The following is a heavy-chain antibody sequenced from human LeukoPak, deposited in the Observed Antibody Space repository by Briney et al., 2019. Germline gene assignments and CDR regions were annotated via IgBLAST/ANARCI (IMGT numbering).Heavy chain of an antibody. CDR2: IWYDGSNN. Sequence: PGGTLRLSCAASGFTFSSYGMHWVRQPPGKGLEWVAVIWYDGSNNYYADSVKGRFTTSRDNSKNTLHQQMNSRSADDAAVYYCARVYDILSGYFVPSGCDYWGQGTLVTVSS. CDR1: GFTFSSYG. CDR3: ARVYDILSGYFVPSGCDY. V-gene: IGHV3-33*01. J-gene: IGHJ4*02. D-gene: IGHD3-9*01.